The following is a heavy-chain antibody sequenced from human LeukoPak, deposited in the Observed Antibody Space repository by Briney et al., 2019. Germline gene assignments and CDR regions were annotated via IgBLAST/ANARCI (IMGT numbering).Heavy chain of an antibody. J-gene: IGHJ6*04. V-gene: IGHV3-66*01. Sequence: GSLRLSCAASGFTFSSYWMTWVRQAPGKGLEWVSVIYSGGSTYYADSVKGRFTISRDNSKNSLYLQMNSLRAEDTAVYYCAELGITMIGGVWGKGTTVTISS. D-gene: IGHD3-10*02. CDR3: AELGITMIGGV. CDR1: GFTFSSYW. CDR2: IYSGGST.